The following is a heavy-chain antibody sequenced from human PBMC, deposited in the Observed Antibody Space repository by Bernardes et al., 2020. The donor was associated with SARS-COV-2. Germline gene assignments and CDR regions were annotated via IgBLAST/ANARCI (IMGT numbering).Heavy chain of an antibody. D-gene: IGHD2-21*02. Sequence: SEPLSLTCSVSGGSISGYYWSWIRRPPGKGLEWIGYIYHSGSTHYNPSLKSRVTMSVDTSKNQFSLKVTSVTAADTAVYFCARSCGGDCYSNFYFFDYWGPGTLVTVSS. CDR3: ARSCGGDCYSNFYFFDY. V-gene: IGHV4-59*01. J-gene: IGHJ4*02. CDR1: GGSISGYY. CDR2: IYHSGST.